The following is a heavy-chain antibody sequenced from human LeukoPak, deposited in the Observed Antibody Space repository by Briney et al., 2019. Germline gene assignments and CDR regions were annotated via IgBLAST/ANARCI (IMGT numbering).Heavy chain of an antibody. CDR3: AKDLLAYCGGDCYPDY. Sequence: GGXXXXSCGASGFTFSSYAMSWVRQAPGKGLEWVSAISGSGGSTYYADSVKGRFTISRDNSKNTLYLQMNSLRAEDTAVYYCAKDLLAYCGGDCYPDYWGQGTLVTVSS. J-gene: IGHJ4*02. D-gene: IGHD2-21*02. V-gene: IGHV3-23*01. CDR2: ISGSGGST. CDR1: GFTFSSYA.